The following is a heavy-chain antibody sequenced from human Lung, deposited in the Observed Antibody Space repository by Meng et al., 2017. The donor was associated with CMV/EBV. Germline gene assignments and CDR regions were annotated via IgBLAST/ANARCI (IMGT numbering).Heavy chain of an antibody. D-gene: IGHD2/OR15-2a*01. J-gene: IGHJ5*02. CDR1: GYTFSTYT. V-gene: IGHV7-4-1*02. CDR2: ISTNTGTP. CDR3: ARGGNFDP. Sequence: QWQLLEPGLELKKPGASVKVSCKASGYTFSTYTINWVRQAHGRGLEWMGWISTNTGTPTYTQGFTGRFVFSLDTSVSTAYLQISSLKAEDTAVYYCARGGNFDPWGQGTLVTVSS.